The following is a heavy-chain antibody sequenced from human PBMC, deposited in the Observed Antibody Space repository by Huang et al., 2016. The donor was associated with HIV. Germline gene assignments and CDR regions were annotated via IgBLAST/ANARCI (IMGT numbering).Heavy chain of an antibody. CDR3: AKDLEDQLLYLTYYYYYYGMDV. D-gene: IGHD2-2*02. CDR1: GFTFSSYG. J-gene: IGHJ6*02. V-gene: IGHV3-30*18. Sequence: QVQLVESGGGVVQPGRSLRLSCAASGFTFSSYGMNGVRQAPGKGLEWVAVISYDGSNKYYADSVKGRFTISRDNSKNTLYLQMNSLRAEDTAVYYCAKDLEDQLLYLTYYYYYYGMDVWGQGTTVTVSS. CDR2: ISYDGSNK.